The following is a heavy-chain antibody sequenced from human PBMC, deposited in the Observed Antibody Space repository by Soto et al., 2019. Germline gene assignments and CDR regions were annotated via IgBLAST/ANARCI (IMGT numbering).Heavy chain of an antibody. CDR3: VKAIASGEVRLYYFEY. CDR1: GFNFAAYA. J-gene: IGHJ4*02. Sequence: EVQLVESGGGLVQPGRSLRLACATSGFNFAAYAMHWVRQAPGKGLEWVGGIGWPGGAIGDADSVTGRFIISRDNAKNSMYHPMSRLRPENTALCYCVKAIASGEVRLYYFEYWGQGTLVTVSS. V-gene: IGHV3-9*01. D-gene: IGHD4-17*01. CDR2: IGWPGGAI.